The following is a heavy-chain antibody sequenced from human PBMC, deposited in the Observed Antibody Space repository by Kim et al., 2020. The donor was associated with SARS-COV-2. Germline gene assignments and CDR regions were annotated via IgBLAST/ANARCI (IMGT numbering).Heavy chain of an antibody. CDR3: ARDSTWGMDV. V-gene: IGHV7-4-1*02. CDR2: NP. J-gene: IGHJ6*02. Sequence: NPTFAQGFTGRFVFSLDTSVSTAYLQISSLKAEDTAVYYCARDSTWGMDVWGQGTTVTVSS.